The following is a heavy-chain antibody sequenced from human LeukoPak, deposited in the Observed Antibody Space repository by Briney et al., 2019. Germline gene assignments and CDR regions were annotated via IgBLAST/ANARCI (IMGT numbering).Heavy chain of an antibody. V-gene: IGHV4-61*02. CDR3: ARVGYCSSTSCLGTYFDY. Sequence: PSETLSLTCTVSGGSISSGSYYWRWIRQPAGTGLEWIGRIYTSGSTNYNPSLKSRVTISVDTSKNQFSLKLSSVTAADTAVYYCARVGYCSSTSCLGTYFDYWGQGTLVTVS. D-gene: IGHD2-2*03. CDR2: IYTSGST. CDR1: GGSISSGSYY. J-gene: IGHJ4*02.